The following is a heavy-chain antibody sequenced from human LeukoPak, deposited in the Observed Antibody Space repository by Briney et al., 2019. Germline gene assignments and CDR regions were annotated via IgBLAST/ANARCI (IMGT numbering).Heavy chain of an antibody. J-gene: IGHJ4*02. CDR2: ISYDGSNK. D-gene: IGHD3/OR15-3a*01. Sequence: GSLRLSCAASGFTFSSYGMHWVRQAPGKGLEWVAVISYDGSNKYYADSVKGRFTISRDNSKNTLYLQMNSLRAEDTAVYYCAKSVDWSVDYWGQGTLVTVSS. CDR1: GFTFSSYG. V-gene: IGHV3-30*18. CDR3: AKSVDWSVDY.